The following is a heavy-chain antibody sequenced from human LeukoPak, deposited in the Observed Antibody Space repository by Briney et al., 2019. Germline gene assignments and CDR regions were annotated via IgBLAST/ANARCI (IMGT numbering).Heavy chain of an antibody. V-gene: IGHV4-59*01. J-gene: IGHJ5*02. D-gene: IGHD3-22*01. Sequence: KASETLSLTCTVSGGSISSYYWSWIRQPPGKGLEWIGYIYYSGSTNYNPSLKSRVTISVDTSKNQFSLKLSSVTAADTAVYYCAREDPQQTYYDSSGYHFDPWGQGTLVTVSS. CDR1: GGSISSYY. CDR2: IYYSGST. CDR3: AREDPQQTYYDSSGYHFDP.